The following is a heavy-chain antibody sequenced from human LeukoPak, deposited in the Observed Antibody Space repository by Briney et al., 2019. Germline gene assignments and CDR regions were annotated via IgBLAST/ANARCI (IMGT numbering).Heavy chain of an antibody. D-gene: IGHD3-9*01. J-gene: IGHJ4*02. CDR1: GFTFSSYS. CDR2: ISSSSSYI. CDR3: AKDRRRDDVLTGTFSD. Sequence: PGGSLRLSCAASGFTFSSYSMNWVRQAPGKGLEWVSSISSSSSYIYYADSVRGRFTISRDNSRNTMYLQMNSLGAEDTAVYYCAKDRRRDDVLTGTFSDWGQGTLVTVSS. V-gene: IGHV3-21*01.